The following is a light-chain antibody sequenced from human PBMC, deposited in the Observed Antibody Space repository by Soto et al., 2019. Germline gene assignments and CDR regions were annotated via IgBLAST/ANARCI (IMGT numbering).Light chain of an antibody. CDR3: QQYNSYSPT. Sequence: DIQMTQSPSTLSASVGDRVTITCRASQSISSWLAWYQQKPGKAPKLLIYMASSLESGVPSRFSGSGSGTEFTLTISSLQPDDFATYYCQQYNSYSPTFGQGTKVDSK. CDR2: MAS. V-gene: IGKV1-5*03. CDR1: QSISSW. J-gene: IGKJ1*01.